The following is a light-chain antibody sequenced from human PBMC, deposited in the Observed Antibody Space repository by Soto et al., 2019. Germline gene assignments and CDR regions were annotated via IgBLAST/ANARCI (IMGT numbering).Light chain of an antibody. Sequence: DIQMTQSPASLSVSVGDRVTITCRASQSINNYLNWYLQTPVQAPKLLIRSASTLQRGVPSRCSGSGSRTAFTRTIAALQPGDFGTYYCQQSLTMPITFGHGTRLYIK. CDR2: SAS. V-gene: IGKV1-39*01. J-gene: IGKJ5*01. CDR3: QQSLTMPIT. CDR1: QSINNY.